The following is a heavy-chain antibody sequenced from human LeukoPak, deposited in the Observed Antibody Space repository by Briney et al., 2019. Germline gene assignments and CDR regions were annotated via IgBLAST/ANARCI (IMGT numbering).Heavy chain of an antibody. J-gene: IGHJ4*02. D-gene: IGHD5-18*01. CDR3: PRDGYQRSLVY. CDR1: RFTVSSNY. V-gene: IGHV3-66*01. Sequence: GGALRLSCAASRFTVSSNYISWVRQAPAKGLEGVSVIYSGPTTYYPHSVTGRFTLSRDNSKNTLYLQMNSLRAPDTHVSFFPRDGYQRSLVYWRRGTVV. CDR2: IYSGPTT.